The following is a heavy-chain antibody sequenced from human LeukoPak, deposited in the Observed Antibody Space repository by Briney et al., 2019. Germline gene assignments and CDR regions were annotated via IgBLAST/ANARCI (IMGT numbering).Heavy chain of an antibody. V-gene: IGHV3-30*02. J-gene: IGHJ4*02. CDR3: ASYLDTSGYPSGSLDY. D-gene: IGHD3-22*01. CDR2: IRFDSLNT. CDR1: GFTFSDCG. Sequence: PGGSLRLSCAASGFTFSDCGMHWVRQAPGKGLEWVSFIRFDSLNTYYSSSVKGRFTISRDNSKNTLYLQMNALRPDDTAVYYCASYLDTSGYPSGSLDYWGQGTLVTVSS.